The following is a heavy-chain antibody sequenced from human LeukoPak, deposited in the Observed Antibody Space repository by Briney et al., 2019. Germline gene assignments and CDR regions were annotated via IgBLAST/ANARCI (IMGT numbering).Heavy chain of an antibody. D-gene: IGHD5-12*01. J-gene: IGHJ4*02. CDR3: AKGDGYNWSLDY. V-gene: IGHV3-30*18. CDR2: ISYDGSNK. CDR1: GFTFSSYG. Sequence: GGSLRLSCAASGFTFSSYGMHWVRQAPGKGLEWVAVISYDGSNKYYADSVKGVFTISRDNSRNTLYLQVNSLRAEDTAVYYCAKGDGYNWSLDYWGQGTLVTVSS.